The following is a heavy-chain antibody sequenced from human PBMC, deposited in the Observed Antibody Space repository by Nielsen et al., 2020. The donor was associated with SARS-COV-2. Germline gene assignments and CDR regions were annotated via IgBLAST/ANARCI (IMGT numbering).Heavy chain of an antibody. CDR2: ISDISSDT. D-gene: IGHD3-3*02. J-gene: IGHJ4*02. CDR1: GFTFSDYY. V-gene: IGHV3-11*06. Sequence: GESLKISCAGSGFTFSDYYMSWIRQAPGKGLEWVSNISDISSDTNYADSVKGRFTISRDNAKNSLYLQMNSLRAEDTAVYYCARHLSAAFHYWGQGTLVTVSS. CDR3: ARHLSAAFHY.